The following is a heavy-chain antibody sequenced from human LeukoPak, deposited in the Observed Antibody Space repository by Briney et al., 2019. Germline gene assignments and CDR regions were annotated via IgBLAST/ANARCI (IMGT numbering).Heavy chain of an antibody. J-gene: IGHJ6*03. CDR3: ARTTATMITRYYYYYMDV. CDR2: IDWDDDK. V-gene: IGHV2-70*11. D-gene: IGHD3-16*01. CDR1: GFSLSTSGMC. Sequence: SGPALVKPTQTLTLTCTFSGFSLSTSGMCVSWIRQPPGKALEWLACIDWDDDKYYSTSLKTRPTISKDTSKNQVVLTMTNMDPVDTATYYCARTTATMITRYYYYYMDVWGKGTTVTVSS.